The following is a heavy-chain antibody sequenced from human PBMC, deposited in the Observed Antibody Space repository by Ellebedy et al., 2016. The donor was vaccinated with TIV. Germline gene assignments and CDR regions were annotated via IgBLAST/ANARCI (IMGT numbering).Heavy chain of an antibody. J-gene: IGHJ3*02. D-gene: IGHD1-14*01. CDR3: AISNDITAFDI. Sequence: ASVKVSCXVSAYTLTELSMHWVRQAPGKGLEWMGGFDPEDGETIYAQKFQGRVTMTEDTSTDTAYMELSSLRSEDTAVYYCAISNDITAFDIWGQGTMVTVSS. V-gene: IGHV1-24*01. CDR2: FDPEDGET. CDR1: AYTLTELS.